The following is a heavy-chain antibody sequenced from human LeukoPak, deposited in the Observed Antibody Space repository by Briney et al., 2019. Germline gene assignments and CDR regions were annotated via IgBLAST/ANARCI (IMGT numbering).Heavy chain of an antibody. CDR2: INWNGGST. CDR1: GFTFDDYG. D-gene: IGHD6-19*01. Sequence: GGSLRLSCAASGFTFDDYGMSWVRQAPGKGLEWVSGINWNGGSTGYADSVKGRFTISRDNAKNSLYLQMNSLRAEDTALYHCARGPGTSSGWYGGAFDIWGQGTMVTVSS. V-gene: IGHV3-20*01. CDR3: ARGPGTSSGWYGGAFDI. J-gene: IGHJ3*02.